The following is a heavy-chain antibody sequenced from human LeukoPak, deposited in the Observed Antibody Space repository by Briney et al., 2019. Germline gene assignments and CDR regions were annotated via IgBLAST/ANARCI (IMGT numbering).Heavy chain of an antibody. Sequence: SVKVSCKASGGTFSNYVINWVRQAPGQGLEWMGGRIPIFDTTNYAQKFQGRVIFTTDESSNTAYMELASLRSEDTAVYYCARVPQWEMMYNYFDPWGQGTLVTVSS. CDR3: ARVPQWEMMYNYFDP. D-gene: IGHD5-24*01. J-gene: IGHJ5*02. CDR1: GGTFSNYV. CDR2: RIPIFDTT. V-gene: IGHV1-69*05.